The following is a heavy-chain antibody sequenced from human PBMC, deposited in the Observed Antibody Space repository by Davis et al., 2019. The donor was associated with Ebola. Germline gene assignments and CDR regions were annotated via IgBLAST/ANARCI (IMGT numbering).Heavy chain of an antibody. CDR3: ARQRRAVVNWFDP. CDR1: GYTFTSSW. CDR2: IYPGDSDT. V-gene: IGHV5-51*01. J-gene: IGHJ5*02. D-gene: IGHD6-19*01. Sequence: GESLKISCQGSGYTFTSSWITWVRQMPGKGLEWMGIIYPGDSDTRYSPSFQGQVTISADKSISTAYLQWSSLKASDTAMYYCARQRRAVVNWFDPWGQGTLVTVSS.